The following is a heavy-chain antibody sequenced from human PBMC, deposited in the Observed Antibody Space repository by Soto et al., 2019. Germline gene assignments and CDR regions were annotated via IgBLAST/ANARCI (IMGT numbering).Heavy chain of an antibody. CDR2: INPSGGST. V-gene: IGHV1-46*01. CDR3: ARDRRLRAGHNNAMDV. Sequence: ASVKVSCKASGYTFTSYYMHWVRQAPGQGLEWMGIINPSGGSTSYAQKFQGRVTMTRDTSTSTVYMELSSLRSEDTAVYYCARDRRLRAGHNNAMDVWGQGTTVTVAS. CDR1: GYTFTSYY. J-gene: IGHJ6*02. D-gene: IGHD6-13*01.